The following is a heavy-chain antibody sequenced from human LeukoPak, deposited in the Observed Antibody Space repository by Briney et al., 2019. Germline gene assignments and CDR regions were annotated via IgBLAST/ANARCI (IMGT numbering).Heavy chain of an antibody. CDR1: GLTFDDYG. CDR2: INWNGGST. Sequence: PGGSLGLSCAASGLTFDDYGMSWIRPAAGKGLEWVSGINWNGGSTGYADSVKGRFTISRDNAKNSLYLQMNSLRDEDTALYYCARNYHEVYFDYWGQGTLVTVSS. J-gene: IGHJ4*02. D-gene: IGHD5-24*01. V-gene: IGHV3-20*04. CDR3: ARNYHEVYFDY.